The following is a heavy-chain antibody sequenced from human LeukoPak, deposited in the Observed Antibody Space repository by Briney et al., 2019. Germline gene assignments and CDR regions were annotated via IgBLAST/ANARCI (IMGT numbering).Heavy chain of an antibody. CDR2: IKQDGSEQ. V-gene: IGHV3-7*03. J-gene: IGHJ5*02. Sequence: GRTPRLSSAPSGFTSSIVWMSSVPHSPREGLEWGANIKQDGSEQYYVDSVKGRFTISRDNSMSTVSLQMNNLRAEDTALYYCAKDRDWGAFDAWGQGTLVTVSP. CDR1: GFTSSIVW. D-gene: IGHD3/OR15-3a*01. CDR3: AKDRDWGAFDA.